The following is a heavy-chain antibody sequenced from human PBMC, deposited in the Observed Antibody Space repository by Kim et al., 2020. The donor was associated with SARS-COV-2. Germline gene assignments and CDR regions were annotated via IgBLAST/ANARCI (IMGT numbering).Heavy chain of an antibody. D-gene: IGHD5-12*01. CDR1: GFTFSSYA. J-gene: IGHJ3*02. CDR2: ISFSGGST. CDR3: AKDLGDGYTSDAFDI. Sequence: GGSLRLSCAASGFTFSSYAMSWVRQAPGKGLEWVSAISFSGGSTYYADSVKGRFTISRDNSKNTLYLQMNSLRAEDTAVYYCAKDLGDGYTSDAFDIWGQGPMVTVSS. V-gene: IGHV3-23*01.